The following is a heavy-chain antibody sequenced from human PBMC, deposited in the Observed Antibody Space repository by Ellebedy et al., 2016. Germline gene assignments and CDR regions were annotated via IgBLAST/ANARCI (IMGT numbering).Heavy chain of an antibody. Sequence: SETLSLXCAVYGGSFSGYYWSWIRQPPGKGLEWIGEINDSGSTNYNPSLKSRVTISVDTSKNQFSLKVNSVTAADTAVYYCARVNSYGLVGFGYWGRGTPVTVSS. D-gene: IGHD5-18*01. CDR1: GGSFSGYY. V-gene: IGHV4-34*01. CDR3: ARVNSYGLVGFGY. CDR2: INDSGST. J-gene: IGHJ4*02.